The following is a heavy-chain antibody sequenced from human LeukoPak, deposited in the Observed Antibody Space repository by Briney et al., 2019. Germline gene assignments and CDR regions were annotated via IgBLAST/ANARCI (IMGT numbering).Heavy chain of an antibody. Sequence: GGSLRLSCAASGFTFSSYWMSWVRQAPGKGLEWVANIKQDGGEKYYVDSVNGRFTISRDNAKNSLYLQMNSLRAEDTAVYFCARRDEQIAAVGTSRGLWGKWNKNYYYYYMDVWGKGTTVTVSS. CDR3: ARRDEQIAAVGTSRGLWGKWNKNYYYYYMDV. CDR2: IKQDGGEK. V-gene: IGHV3-7*01. D-gene: IGHD6-13*01. J-gene: IGHJ6*03. CDR1: GFTFSSYW.